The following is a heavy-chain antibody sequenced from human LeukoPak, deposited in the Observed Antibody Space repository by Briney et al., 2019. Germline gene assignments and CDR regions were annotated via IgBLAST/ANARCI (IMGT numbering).Heavy chain of an antibody. Sequence: GGSLRLSCAASGFTFSSYEMHWVRQATGKGLEWVSAIGTAGDTYYPGSVKGRFTISRENAKNSLYLQMNSLRAGDTAVYYCARAGYSSSWSFDYWGQGTLVTVSS. D-gene: IGHD6-13*01. J-gene: IGHJ4*02. CDR3: ARAGYSSSWSFDY. V-gene: IGHV3-13*01. CDR2: IGTAGDT. CDR1: GFTFSSYE.